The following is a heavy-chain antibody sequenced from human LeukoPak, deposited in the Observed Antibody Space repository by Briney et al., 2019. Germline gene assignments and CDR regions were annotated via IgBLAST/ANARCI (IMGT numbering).Heavy chain of an antibody. V-gene: IGHV3-13*01. Sequence: PGGSLRLSCATSGFTFSSYDMHWVRQATGKGLDWVSDIDIAGDTYYPGSVKGRFTISRKNAKNSLYLQMNSLRAGDTAVYSCVRVAAAGTGFAYWSQ. CDR1: GFTFSSYD. J-gene: IGHJ4*02. CDR2: IDIAGDT. CDR3: VRVAAAGTGFAY. D-gene: IGHD6-13*01.